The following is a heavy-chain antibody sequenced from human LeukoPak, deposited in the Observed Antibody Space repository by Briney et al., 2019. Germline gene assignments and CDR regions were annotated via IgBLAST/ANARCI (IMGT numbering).Heavy chain of an antibody. CDR3: AKRGDHDNSGYLRYFDY. CDR2: VSGSGAGT. Sequence: GGSLRLSCATSGFTFSNYGMSWVRQAPGKGLEWVSVVSGSGAGTNYADSVKGRFTISRDNSKNTLYLQMNSLRAEDTAVYYCAKRGDHDNSGYLRYFDYWGQGTLVTVSS. J-gene: IGHJ4*02. D-gene: IGHD3-22*01. CDR1: GFTFSNYG. V-gene: IGHV3-23*01.